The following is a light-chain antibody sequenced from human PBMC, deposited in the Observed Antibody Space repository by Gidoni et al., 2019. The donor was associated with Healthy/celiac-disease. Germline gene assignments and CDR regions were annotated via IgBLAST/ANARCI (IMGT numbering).Light chain of an antibody. Sequence: EIVLTQSPATLSLSQGEIATLSCRASQSVSSSYLAWYQQKPGQAPRLLIYGASSRATGIPDRFSGSGAGTDFTLTISRLEPEDFAVYYCQQYGSSPRLTFGGGTKVEIK. CDR2: GAS. J-gene: IGKJ4*01. CDR1: QSVSSSY. V-gene: IGKV3-20*01. CDR3: QQYGSSPRLT.